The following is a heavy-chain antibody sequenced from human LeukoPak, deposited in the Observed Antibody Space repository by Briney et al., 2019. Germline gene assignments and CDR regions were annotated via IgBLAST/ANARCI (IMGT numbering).Heavy chain of an antibody. CDR1: AGTISSKN. Sequence: SETLSLTSTGSAGTISSKNWVRLRQRPGKGLEGIGNTYDSRTTYSNPSLDRLVTISVDSSKNQFFLKLSAVSAADTALSYRARDRLGIAVEFDYWGHGTLITVSS. CDR3: ARDRLGIAVEFDY. CDR2: TYDSRTT. D-gene: IGHD6-19*01. J-gene: IGHJ4*01. V-gene: IGHV4-59*01.